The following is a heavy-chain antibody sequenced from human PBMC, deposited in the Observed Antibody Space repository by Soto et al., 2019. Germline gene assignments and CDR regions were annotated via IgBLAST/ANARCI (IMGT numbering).Heavy chain of an antibody. CDR2: ISSSSSYT. V-gene: IGHV3-11*06. J-gene: IGHJ5*02. D-gene: IGHD2-2*01. Sequence: GGSLRLSCAASGFTFSDYYMSWIRQAPGKGLEWVSYISSSSSYTNYADSVKGRFTISRDNAKNSLYLQMNSLRAEDTAVYYCARGGDIVVVSGFDPWGQGTLVTVSS. CDR1: GFTFSDYY. CDR3: ARGGDIVVVSGFDP.